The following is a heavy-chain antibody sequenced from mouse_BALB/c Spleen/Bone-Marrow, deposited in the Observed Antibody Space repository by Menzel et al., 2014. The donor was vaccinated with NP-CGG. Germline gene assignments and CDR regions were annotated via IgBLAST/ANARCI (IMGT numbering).Heavy chain of an antibody. Sequence: EVNVVESGGGLVQPGGSRKLSCAASGFTFSDYGMAWVRQAPGKGPEWVAFISNLAYSIYYADTVTGRFTISRENAKNTLYLEMSSLRPEDTAMYYCARDYYGSSYWYFDVWGAGTTVTVSS. D-gene: IGHD1-1*01. CDR3: ARDYYGSSYWYFDV. CDR2: ISNLAYSI. J-gene: IGHJ1*01. V-gene: IGHV5-15*02. CDR1: GFTFSDYG.